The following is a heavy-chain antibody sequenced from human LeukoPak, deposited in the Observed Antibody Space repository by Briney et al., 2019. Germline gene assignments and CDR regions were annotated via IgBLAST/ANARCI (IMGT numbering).Heavy chain of an antibody. V-gene: IGHV3-53*01. CDR2: IYSGGST. J-gene: IGHJ4*02. D-gene: IGHD3-3*01. CDR1: EFTVSSNH. CDR3: VKHSGGVYGDSDC. Sequence: GGSLRLSCAASEFTVSSNHMSWVRQAPGKGLEWVSVIYSGGSTSYADSVRGRFTISKDSSKNTLQMNSLSAEDTAIYYCVKHSGGVYGDSDCWGQGVLVTVSS.